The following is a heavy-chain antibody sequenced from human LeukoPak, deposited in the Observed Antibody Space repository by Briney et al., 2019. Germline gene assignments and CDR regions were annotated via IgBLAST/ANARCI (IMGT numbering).Heavy chain of an antibody. J-gene: IGHJ4*02. CDR2: ISAYNGNT. Sequence: ASVKVSCKASGYTFTSYGISWVRQAPGQGLEWMGWISAYNGNTNYAQKLQGRVTMTTDTSTSTAYMELRSLRSDDTAVHYCARAAYDSSGYYYVPIDYWGQGTLVTVSS. V-gene: IGHV1-18*01. CDR3: ARAAYDSSGYYYVPIDY. CDR1: GYTFTSYG. D-gene: IGHD3-22*01.